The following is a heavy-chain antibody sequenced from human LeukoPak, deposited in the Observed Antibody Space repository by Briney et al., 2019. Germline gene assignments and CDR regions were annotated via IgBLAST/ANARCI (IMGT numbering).Heavy chain of an antibody. CDR2: ISSSSSTI. CDR3: ARDRWAYGSGSYYDY. Sequence: GGSLRLSCAASGFTFSSHSMNWVRQAPGKGLECVSYISSSSSTIYYADSVKGRFSIPRDSAKNSLYLQMNSLRDEDTAVYYCARDRWAYGSGSYYDYWGQGTLVTVSS. CDR1: GFTFSSHS. J-gene: IGHJ4*02. D-gene: IGHD3-10*01. V-gene: IGHV3-48*02.